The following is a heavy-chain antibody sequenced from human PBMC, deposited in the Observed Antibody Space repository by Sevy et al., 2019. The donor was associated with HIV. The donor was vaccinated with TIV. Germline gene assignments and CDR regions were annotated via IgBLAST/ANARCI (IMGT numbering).Heavy chain of an antibody. CDR3: AKDYSAGITMVRGAYRARGDYFDY. J-gene: IGHJ4*02. D-gene: IGHD3-10*01. CDR1: EFTFRTSG. CDR2: ISYDEAHK. V-gene: IGHV3-30*18. Sequence: GGSLRLSCVTSEFTFRTSGMHWVRQSPGKGLEWVAVISYDEAHKNYADSVKGRFSISKDNSKNTLYLQMSSLRTEDTAVYYCAKDYSAGITMVRGAYRARGDYFDYWGQGTQVTVSS.